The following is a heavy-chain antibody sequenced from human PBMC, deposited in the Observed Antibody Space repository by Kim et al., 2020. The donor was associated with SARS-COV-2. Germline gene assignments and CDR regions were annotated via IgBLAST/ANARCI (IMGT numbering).Heavy chain of an antibody. D-gene: IGHD1-26*01. Sequence: GGSLRLSCAASGFTFSSYAMSWVRQAPGKVLEWVSAISGRGGSTYYAVSVKGRFTISRDNSKNTLYLQMNSLRAEDTAVYYCAKDYTVVGAMYSFDYWGQGTLVTVSS. CDR2: ISGRGGST. V-gene: IGHV3-23*01. CDR3: AKDYTVVGAMYSFDY. J-gene: IGHJ4*02. CDR1: GFTFSSYA.